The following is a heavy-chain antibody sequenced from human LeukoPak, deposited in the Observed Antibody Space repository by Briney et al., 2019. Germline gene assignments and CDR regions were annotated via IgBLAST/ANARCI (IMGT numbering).Heavy chain of an antibody. CDR2: ISSSGSTI. Sequence: GGSLRLSCAASGFTFSSYEMNWVRQAPGKGLEWVSYISSSGSTIYYADSVKGRFTISRDNSKNTLYLQMNSLRAEDTAVYYCAIPAVAGNPATVDYWGQGTLVTVSS. CDR1: GFTFSSYE. CDR3: AIPAVAGNPATVDY. J-gene: IGHJ4*02. V-gene: IGHV3-48*03. D-gene: IGHD6-19*01.